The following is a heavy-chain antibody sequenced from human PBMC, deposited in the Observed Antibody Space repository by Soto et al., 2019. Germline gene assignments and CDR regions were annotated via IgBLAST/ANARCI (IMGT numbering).Heavy chain of an antibody. CDR3: ARAAAGGPFDY. D-gene: IGHD3-16*01. V-gene: IGHV3-66*01. CDR1: GLFVSNNY. J-gene: IGHJ4*02. CDR2: THSGGNT. Sequence: GGSLRLSCAASGLFVSNNYMTWVRQAPGKGLEWVSVTHSGGNTDYADSVRGRFFISRDNIKNTLYLQMSSLRADDTAFYFCARAAAGGPFDYWGPGTLVTVSS.